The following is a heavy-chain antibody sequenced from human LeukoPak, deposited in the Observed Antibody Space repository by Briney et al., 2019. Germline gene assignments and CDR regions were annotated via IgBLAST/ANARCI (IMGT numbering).Heavy chain of an antibody. V-gene: IGHV4-61*02. CDR1: GGSISSGSYY. Sequence: PPETLSLTCTVSGGSISSGSYYWSWIRQPAGKGLEWIGRIYTSGSTNYNPSLKSRVTISVDTSKNQFSLKLSSVTAADTAVYYCARRATRTMVRGYSDYWGQGTLVTVSS. CDR2: IYTSGST. CDR3: ARRATRTMVRGYSDY. J-gene: IGHJ4*02. D-gene: IGHD3-10*01.